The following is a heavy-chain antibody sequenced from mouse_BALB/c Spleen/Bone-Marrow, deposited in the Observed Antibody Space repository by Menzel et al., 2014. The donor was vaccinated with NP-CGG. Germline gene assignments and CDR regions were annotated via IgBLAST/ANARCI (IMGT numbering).Heavy chain of an antibody. CDR1: GFTFSSFA. CDR2: ISSGSITI. CDR3: VRDYGYGAMDY. J-gene: IGHJ4*01. V-gene: IGHV5-17*02. D-gene: IGHD1-2*01. Sequence: EVKLVEPGGGLVQPGGSRKLSCAASGFTFSSFAMHWVRQAPEKGLEWVAYISSGSITIYYADTVKGRFTISRDNPKNTLFLQMTSLRSEDTAMYYCVRDYGYGAMDYWGQGTSVTVSS.